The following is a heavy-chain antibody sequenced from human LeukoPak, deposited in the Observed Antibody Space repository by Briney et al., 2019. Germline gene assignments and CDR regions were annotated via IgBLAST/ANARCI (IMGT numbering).Heavy chain of an antibody. V-gene: IGHV3-43*02. CDR3: AKEGIAVAGGAFDI. Sequence: PGGSLRLSCAASGFTFDDYAMHWVRQAPGKGLEWVSLISGDGGSTYYADSVKGRFTISRDNSKNSLYLQMNSLRTEDTALYYCAKEGIAVAGGAFDIWGQGTMVTASS. CDR1: GFTFDDYA. CDR2: ISGDGGST. D-gene: IGHD6-19*01. J-gene: IGHJ3*02.